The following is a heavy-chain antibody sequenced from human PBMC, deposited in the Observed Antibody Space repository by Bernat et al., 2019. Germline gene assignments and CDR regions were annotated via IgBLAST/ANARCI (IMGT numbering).Heavy chain of an antibody. Sequence: QVQLQESGPGLVKPSETLSLTCTVSGGSISSYYWSWIRQPPGKGLEWIGYIYYSGSTNYNPSLKSRVTISVDTSKNQCSLTLSSVTAADTAVYYCARGFYYFDYWGQGTLVTVSS. CDR2: IYYSGST. J-gene: IGHJ4*02. CDR3: ARGFYYFDY. V-gene: IGHV4-59*01. CDR1: GGSISSYY.